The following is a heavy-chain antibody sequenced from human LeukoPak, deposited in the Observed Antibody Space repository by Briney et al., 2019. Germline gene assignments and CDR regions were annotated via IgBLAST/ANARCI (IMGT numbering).Heavy chain of an antibody. CDR1: GFTFSNAW. J-gene: IGHJ4*02. CDR3: ARGSYDY. D-gene: IGHD1-26*01. CDR2: IKQDGSEK. V-gene: IGHV3-7*01. Sequence: GGSLRLSCAASGFTFSNAWMSWVRQAPGKGLEWVANIKQDGSEKYYVDSVKGRFTISRDNAKNSLYLQMNSLRAEDTAVYYCARGSYDYWGQGTLVTVSS.